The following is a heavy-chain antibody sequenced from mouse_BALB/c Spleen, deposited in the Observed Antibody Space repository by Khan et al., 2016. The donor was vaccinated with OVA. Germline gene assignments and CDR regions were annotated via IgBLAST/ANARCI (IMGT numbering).Heavy chain of an antibody. D-gene: IGHD1-1*01. CDR2: IWAGGNT. CDR1: GFSITNYG. V-gene: IGHV2-9*02. Sequence: VQLQESGPGLVAPSQSLSITCAVSGFSITNYGIHWVRQPPGKGLEWLGVIWAGGNTNYNSTLMSRLSISKDNSKSQVFFKMNSLQTDDTAMYYCARLHGLAYWGQGTLVTVSA. CDR3: ARLHGLAY. J-gene: IGHJ3*01.